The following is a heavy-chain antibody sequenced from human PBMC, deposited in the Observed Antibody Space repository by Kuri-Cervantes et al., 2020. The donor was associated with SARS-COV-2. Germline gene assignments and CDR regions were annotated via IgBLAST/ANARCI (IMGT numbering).Heavy chain of an antibody. CDR2: INPNSGGT. V-gene: IGHV1-2*02. CDR3: ARDSRLCWRGDICYYYYGMDV. Sequence: GESLKISCKASGYTFTGYYMHWVRQAPGQGLEWMGWINPNSGGTNYAQKFQGRVTMTRDTSISTAYMELSRLRSDDTAVYYCARDSRLCWRGDICYYYYGMDVWGQGTTVTVSS. J-gene: IGHJ6*02. D-gene: IGHD2-15*01. CDR1: GYTFTGYY.